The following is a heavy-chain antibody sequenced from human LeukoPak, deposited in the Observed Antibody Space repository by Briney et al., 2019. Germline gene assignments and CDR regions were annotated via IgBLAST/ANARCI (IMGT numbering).Heavy chain of an antibody. D-gene: IGHD5-24*01. Sequence: PSETLSLTCTVSGGSISSNYWSWIRQPPGKGLEWIGYIHYSGSTNYNPSLKSRVTISIDTSQNQFSLKLSSVTAADTAIYYCARQRDGYTIYYGLDVWGQGTTVTVSS. CDR3: ARQRDGYTIYYGLDV. CDR2: IHYSGST. J-gene: IGHJ6*02. CDR1: GGSISSNY. V-gene: IGHV4-59*08.